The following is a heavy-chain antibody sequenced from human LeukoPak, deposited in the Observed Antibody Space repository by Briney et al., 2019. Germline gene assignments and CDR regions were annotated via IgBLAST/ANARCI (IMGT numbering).Heavy chain of an antibody. D-gene: IGHD6-13*01. CDR1: GFTFSSYV. CDR3: ARDGEQQLVRNYYYYYYMDV. CDR2: IWYDGSNK. J-gene: IGHJ6*03. V-gene: IGHV3-33*01. Sequence: PGGSLRLSCAASGFTFSSYVMHWVRQAPGKGLEWVAVIWYDGSNKYYADSVKGRFTISRDNSKNTLYLQMNSLRAEDTAVYYCARDGEQQLVRNYYYYYYMDVWGKGTTVTVSS.